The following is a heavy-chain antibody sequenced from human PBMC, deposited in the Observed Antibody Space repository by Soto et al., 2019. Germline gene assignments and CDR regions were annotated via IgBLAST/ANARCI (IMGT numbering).Heavy chain of an antibody. V-gene: IGHV1-18*01. D-gene: IGHD3-9*01. J-gene: IGHJ6*02. Sequence: GASVKVSFKASGYTFTSYGISWVRQAPGQGLELMGWTSAYNGNTNYAQKLQGRVTMTTDTSTSTAYMELRSLRSDDTAVYYCATYILTGSLDYYYYYYSMDVWGQGTTVTVSS. CDR3: ATYILTGSLDYYYYYYSMDV. CDR1: GYTFTSYG. CDR2: TSAYNGNT.